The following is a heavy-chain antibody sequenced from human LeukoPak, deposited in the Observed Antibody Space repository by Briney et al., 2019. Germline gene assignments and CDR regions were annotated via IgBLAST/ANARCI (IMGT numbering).Heavy chain of an antibody. CDR3: ARHEGSGSYYSY. CDR1: GYIFTTYW. Sequence: GESLKISCKGSGYIFTTYWIAWVRQLPGRGLEWMGIISPDDSEIRYSPSFRGQVTISADKSISTAYLQWIRLKASDTAIYYCARHEGSGSYYSYWGQGTLVTVSS. CDR2: ISPDDSEI. V-gene: IGHV5-51*01. D-gene: IGHD1-26*01. J-gene: IGHJ4*02.